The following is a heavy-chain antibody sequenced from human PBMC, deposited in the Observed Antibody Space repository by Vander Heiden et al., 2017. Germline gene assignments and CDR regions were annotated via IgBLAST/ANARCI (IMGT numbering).Heavy chain of an antibody. Sequence: EVNLVESGGKLVQPGESLRLSCATSGFIFGDYSLEGVRQVPGKGLEWVAGISWNGVTVAYADSVRGRFFISRDSARRSLDLQMTSLITDDTALYYCARERTMSTQSELHHYSAMGVWGRGTTVTVSS. V-gene: IGHV3-9*01. CDR3: ARERTMSTQSELHHYSAMGV. J-gene: IGHJ6*02. D-gene: IGHD2-15*01. CDR2: ISWNGVTV. CDR1: GFIFGDYS.